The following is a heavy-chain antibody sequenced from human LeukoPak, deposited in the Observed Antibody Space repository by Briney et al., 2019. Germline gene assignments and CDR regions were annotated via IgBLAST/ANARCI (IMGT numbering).Heavy chain of an antibody. V-gene: IGHV1-24*01. D-gene: IGHD3-16*01. J-gene: IGHJ4*02. Sequence: ASVKVSCKVSGYTLTELSIHWVRQAPGKGLEWMGGFDPEDGETIYAQKFQGRVTMTEATATATANMDLNSLRPEDTDVSYWATVWGGGYFDYWGQGTLVTVSS. CDR3: ATVWGGGYFDY. CDR1: GYTLTELS. CDR2: FDPEDGET.